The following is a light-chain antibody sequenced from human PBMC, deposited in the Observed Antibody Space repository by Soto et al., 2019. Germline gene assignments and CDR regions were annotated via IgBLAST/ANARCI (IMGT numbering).Light chain of an antibody. CDR2: AAS. Sequence: IQLTQYPSFLSASVGDRVTITCRASQGISSSLAWYQQKPGEAPKLLIYAASTLQSGAPSRFSGSGYGTEFTLTISSLQPDDFTSYYCQKLPNFPLSFAQGTRLEVK. CDR3: QKLPNFPLS. CDR1: QGISSS. V-gene: IGKV1-9*01. J-gene: IGKJ5*01.